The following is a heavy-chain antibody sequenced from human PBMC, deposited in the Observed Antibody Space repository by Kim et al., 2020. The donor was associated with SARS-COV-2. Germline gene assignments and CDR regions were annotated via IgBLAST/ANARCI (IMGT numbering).Heavy chain of an antibody. D-gene: IGHD3-10*01. J-gene: IGHJ4*02. CDR1: GFTFSSLW. Sequence: GGSLRLSCAASGFTFSSLWMSWVRQAPGKGLEWVAIIKQDGSEKYYVDSMVGRFTISRDKAKNSLYLQMNSLRAEDTAVYYCARGGGYGAWSYYRGFDNGGRGTLVTVS. V-gene: IGHV3-7*01. CDR3: ARGGGYGAWSYYRGFDN. CDR2: IKQDGSEK.